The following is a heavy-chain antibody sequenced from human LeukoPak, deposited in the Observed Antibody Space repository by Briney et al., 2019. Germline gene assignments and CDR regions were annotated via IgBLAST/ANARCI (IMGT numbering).Heavy chain of an antibody. V-gene: IGHV3-30*02. J-gene: IGHJ4*02. Sequence: GGSLRLSCAASGFTFSSYGMHWVRQAPGKGLEWVAVIWYDGSNKYYADSVKGRFTISRDNSKNTLYLQMNSLRAEDTAVYYCAKDHRGLTWIPYYFDYWGQGTLVTVSS. CDR1: GFTFSSYG. CDR3: AKDHRGLTWIPYYFDY. D-gene: IGHD5-18*01. CDR2: IWYDGSNK.